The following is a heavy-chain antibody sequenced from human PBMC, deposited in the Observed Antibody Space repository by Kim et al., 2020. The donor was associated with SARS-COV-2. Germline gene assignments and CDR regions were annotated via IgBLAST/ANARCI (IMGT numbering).Heavy chain of an antibody. CDR2: IYYSGST. CDR3: ARRKGYYYYYGMDV. V-gene: IGHV4-31*03. J-gene: IGHJ6*02. Sequence: SETLSLTCTVSGGSISSGGYYWSWIRQHPGKGLEWIGYIYYSGSTYYNPSLKSRVTISVDTSKNQFSLKLSSVTAADTAVYYCARRKGYYYYYGMDVWGQGTTVTVSS. CDR1: GGSISSGGYY.